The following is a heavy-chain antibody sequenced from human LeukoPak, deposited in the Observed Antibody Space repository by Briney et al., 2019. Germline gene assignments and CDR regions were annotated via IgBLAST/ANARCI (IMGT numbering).Heavy chain of an antibody. CDR2: ISAYNGNT. CDR1: GYTFTSDG. Sequence: ASVKVSCKASGYTFTSDGISWVRQAPGQGLEWMGWISAYNGNTNYAQKLQGRVTMTTDTSTSTAYMELRSLRSDDTAVYYCARDVSGPTTSITTRVPLDYWGQGTLVTVSS. J-gene: IGHJ4*02. V-gene: IGHV1-18*01. CDR3: ARDVSGPTTSITTRVPLDY. D-gene: IGHD1-1*01.